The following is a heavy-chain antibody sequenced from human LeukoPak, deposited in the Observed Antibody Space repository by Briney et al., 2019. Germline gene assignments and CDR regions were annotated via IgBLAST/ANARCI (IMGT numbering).Heavy chain of an antibody. Sequence: GGSLRLSCAASGFTFSTCGMHWVRQAPGKGLEWVALISYDGSNKYYADSVKGRFTISRDNSKNTLYLQMNSLRTEDTAVYYCARGGPLSYSGSLYGAFDIWGQGTMVTVSS. CDR3: ARGGPLSYSGSLYGAFDI. CDR1: GFTFSTCG. D-gene: IGHD1-26*01. J-gene: IGHJ3*02. V-gene: IGHV3-30*03. CDR2: ISYDGSNK.